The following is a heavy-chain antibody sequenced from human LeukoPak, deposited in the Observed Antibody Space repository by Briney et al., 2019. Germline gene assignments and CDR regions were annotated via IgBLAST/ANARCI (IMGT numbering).Heavy chain of an antibody. Sequence: PSETLSLTCTVSGYSISSGYYWGWIRQPPGKGLEWIGSIYHSGSTYYNPSLKSRVTISVDTSKNQFSLKLSSVTAADTAVYYCARGDLRGYSYGVCDYWGQGTLVTVSS. J-gene: IGHJ4*02. CDR1: GYSISSGYY. CDR2: IYHSGST. D-gene: IGHD5-18*01. V-gene: IGHV4-38-2*02. CDR3: ARGDLRGYSYGVCDY.